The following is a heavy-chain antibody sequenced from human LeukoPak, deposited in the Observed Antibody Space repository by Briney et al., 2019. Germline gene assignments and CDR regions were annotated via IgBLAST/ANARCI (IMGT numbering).Heavy chain of an antibody. Sequence: SETLSLTCTVSGGSISSYYWSWIRQPPGKGLEWIGYIYYSGSTNYNPSLKSRFTISVDTAKNQFSLKLSSVTAADTAVFYCARENSGSYREFDYWGQGTLVTVSS. V-gene: IGHV4-59*12. D-gene: IGHD1-26*01. J-gene: IGHJ4*02. CDR2: IYYSGST. CDR3: ARENSGSYREFDY. CDR1: GGSISSYY.